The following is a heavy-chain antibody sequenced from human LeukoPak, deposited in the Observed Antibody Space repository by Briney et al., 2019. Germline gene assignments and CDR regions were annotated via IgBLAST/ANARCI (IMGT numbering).Heavy chain of an antibody. D-gene: IGHD6-19*01. CDR1: GGSISSSSYF. J-gene: IGHJ5*02. CDR3: ARGIYDKKYSSGWYCWFDP. V-gene: IGHV4-39*01. Sequence: SETLSLTCTVSGGSISSSSYFWGWIRQPPGKGLEWIGNIYYTGSTYYNPSLKSRVTISVVTSKNQFSLKLSSVTAADTAVYYCARGIYDKKYSSGWYCWFDPWGQGTLVTVSS. CDR2: IYYTGST.